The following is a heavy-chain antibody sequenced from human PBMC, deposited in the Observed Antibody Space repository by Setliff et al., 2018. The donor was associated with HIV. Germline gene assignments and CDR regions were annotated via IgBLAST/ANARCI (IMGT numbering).Heavy chain of an antibody. CDR1: GGSFSGYY. Sequence: TSETLSLTCAVYGGSFSGYYWTWIRQPPGKGLEWIGEITHSGSTNYNPSLKSRVTISVDTSKNQFSLKLSSVTAADTAVYYCARGGRSLAAQTWFDPWGQGTLVTVSS. D-gene: IGHD6-6*01. CDR3: ARGGRSLAAQTWFDP. J-gene: IGHJ5*02. CDR2: ITHSGST. V-gene: IGHV4-34*01.